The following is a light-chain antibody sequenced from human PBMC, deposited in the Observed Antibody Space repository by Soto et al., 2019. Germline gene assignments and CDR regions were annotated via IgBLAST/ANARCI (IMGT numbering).Light chain of an antibody. V-gene: IGKV3-15*01. J-gene: IGKJ3*01. Sequence: EIVMTQSPAALSVSPGERATLSCRASQSVSSNLAWYQQKPGQAPRLLIDAASTRATGIPVRFSGSGSGTEFTLTISSLQSEDFAVYYCRQYNNWPSFTFGPGTKVDIK. CDR3: RQYNNWPSFT. CDR2: AAS. CDR1: QSVSSN.